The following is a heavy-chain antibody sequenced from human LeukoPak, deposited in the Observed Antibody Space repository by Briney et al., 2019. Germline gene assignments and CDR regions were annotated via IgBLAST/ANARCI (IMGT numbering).Heavy chain of an antibody. V-gene: IGHV1-2*02. J-gene: IGHJ6*02. CDR2: INPNSGGT. Sequence: ASVKVSFKASGYTFTGYYMHWVRQAPGQGLEWMGWINPNSGGTNFAQKFQGRVIMTRDTSITTVYMELRRLTSDDTAVYFCARGRSSRTSPVYTMDVWGQGTTVTVSS. CDR1: GYTFTGYY. D-gene: IGHD1-14*01. CDR3: ARGRSSRTSPVYTMDV.